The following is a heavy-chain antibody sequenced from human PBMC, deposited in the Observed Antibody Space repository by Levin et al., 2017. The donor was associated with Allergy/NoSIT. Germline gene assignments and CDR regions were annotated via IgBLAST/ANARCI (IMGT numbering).Heavy chain of an antibody. V-gene: IGHV1-24*01. CDR1: GYTLSELA. CDR3: ATITW. D-gene: IGHD1-14*01. J-gene: IGHJ4*02. CDR2: SDPDNGEI. Sequence: ASVKVSCKVAGYTLSELAMFWVRQAPGKGIEWMGGSDPDNGEIIYAQKFQGRVTMTEDTSTDTAYMELSRLRSDDTAVYYCATITWWGQGTLVTVSS.